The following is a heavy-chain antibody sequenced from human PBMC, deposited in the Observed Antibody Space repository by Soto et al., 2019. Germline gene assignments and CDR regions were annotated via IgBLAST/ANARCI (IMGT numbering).Heavy chain of an antibody. CDR3: ARGLSFGYSSSSPFDY. Sequence: QVQLVESGGGVVQPGRSLRLSCAASGFTFSSYGMHWVRQAPGKGLEWVAVIWYDGSNKYYADSVKGRFTISRDNSKNTLYLQMNSLRAEDTAVYYCARGLSFGYSSSSPFDYWGQGTLVTVSS. CDR1: GFTFSSYG. V-gene: IGHV3-33*01. J-gene: IGHJ4*02. D-gene: IGHD6-6*01. CDR2: IWYDGSNK.